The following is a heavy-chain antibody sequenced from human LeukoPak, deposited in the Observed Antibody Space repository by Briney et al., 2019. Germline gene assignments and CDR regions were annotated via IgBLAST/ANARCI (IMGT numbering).Heavy chain of an antibody. CDR3: ARRYCSGGSCYFDY. CDR2: INHSGST. Sequence: PSETLSLTCAVYGGSFSGYYWSWIRQPPGKGLEWIGEINHSGSTNYNPSLKSRVTISVDTFKNRFSLKLSSVTAADTAVYYCARRYCSGGSCYFDYWGQGTLVTVSS. D-gene: IGHD2-15*01. V-gene: IGHV4-34*01. J-gene: IGHJ4*02. CDR1: GGSFSGYY.